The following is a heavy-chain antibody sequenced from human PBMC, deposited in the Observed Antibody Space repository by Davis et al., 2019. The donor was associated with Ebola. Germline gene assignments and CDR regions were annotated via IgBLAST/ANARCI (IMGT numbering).Heavy chain of an antibody. CDR1: GGTFSSYT. CDR3: ARDPAHYDFWSGYYTPFYGMDV. Sequence: AASVKVSCKASGGTFSSYTISWVRQAPGQGLEWMGGIIPILGIANYAQKFQGRVTITADKSTSTAYMELSSLRSEDTAVYYCARDPAHYDFWSGYYTPFYGMDVWGKGTTVTVSS. V-gene: IGHV1-69*10. CDR2: IIPILGIA. D-gene: IGHD3-3*01. J-gene: IGHJ6*04.